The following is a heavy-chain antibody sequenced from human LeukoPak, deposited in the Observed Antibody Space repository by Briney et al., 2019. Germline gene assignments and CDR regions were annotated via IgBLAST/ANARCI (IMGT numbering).Heavy chain of an antibody. CDR2: IKHDGSEK. J-gene: IGHJ4*02. V-gene: IGHV3-7*01. D-gene: IGHD5-12*01. Sequence: GGSLRLSCAASGFTFTNYWMSWVRQVPGKGLEWVANIKHDGSEKYYVDSVKGRFTISRDNAKNSLYLQMNSLRAEDTAVYYCASARYTGYELDYWGQGTLVTVSS. CDR3: ASARYTGYELDY. CDR1: GFTFTNYW.